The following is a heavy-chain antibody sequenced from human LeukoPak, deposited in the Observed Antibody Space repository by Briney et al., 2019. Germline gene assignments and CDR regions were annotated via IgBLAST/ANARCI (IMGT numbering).Heavy chain of an antibody. CDR3: VRLQPNTGEWAFDI. Sequence: PSETLSLTCTVSGGSISTYHWSWIRQPPGEGLEWIGYISNGGSTKYNPSLKSRVTISVDTSKNQLSLKLRSVTAADTAVYHCVRLQPNTGEWAFDIWGQGTMVSVSS. CDR1: GGSISTYH. V-gene: IGHV4-59*01. D-gene: IGHD1-1*01. J-gene: IGHJ3*02. CDR2: ISNGGST.